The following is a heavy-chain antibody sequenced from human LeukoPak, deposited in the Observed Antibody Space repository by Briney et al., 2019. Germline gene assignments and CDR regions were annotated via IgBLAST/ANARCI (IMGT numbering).Heavy chain of an antibody. CDR3: AREMFGYSYGYYFDY. D-gene: IGHD5-18*01. Sequence: PGGSLRLSCAASGFTFSSYAMSWVRQAPGKGLEWVSAISGSGGSTYYADSVKGRFTISRDNSKNTLYLQMNSLRAEDTAVYFCAREMFGYSYGYYFDYWGQGTLVTVPS. V-gene: IGHV3-23*01. CDR1: GFTFSSYA. CDR2: ISGSGGST. J-gene: IGHJ4*02.